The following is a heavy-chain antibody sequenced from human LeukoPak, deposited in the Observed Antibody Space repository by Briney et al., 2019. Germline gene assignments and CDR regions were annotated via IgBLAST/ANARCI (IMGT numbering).Heavy chain of an antibody. CDR3: ATGASGSWDF. CDR2: ISPDGSTK. J-gene: IGHJ4*02. V-gene: IGHV3-7*03. D-gene: IGHD6-13*01. Sequence: GGSLRLSCAASGFTFSSYAMSWVRQAPGKGLEWVANISPDGSTKYHMDSVKGRFTISRDNAKDSLYLEMSRLRDDDTAMYYCATGASGSWDFGGQGTLVTVSS. CDR1: GFTFSSYA.